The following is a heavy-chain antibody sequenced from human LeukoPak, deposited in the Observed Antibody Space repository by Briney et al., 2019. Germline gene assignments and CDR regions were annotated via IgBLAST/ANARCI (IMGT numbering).Heavy chain of an antibody. CDR1: GYTLTELS. CDR2: FDPEDGET. D-gene: IGHD1-26*01. CDR3: ATALVGATTSPFDY. V-gene: IGHV1-24*01. J-gene: IGHJ4*02. Sequence: GASVEVSCKVSGYTLTELSMHWVRQAPGKGLEWMGGFDPEDGETIYAQKFQGRVTMTEDTSTDTAYMELSSLRSEDTAVYYCATALVGATTSPFDYWGQGTLVTVSS.